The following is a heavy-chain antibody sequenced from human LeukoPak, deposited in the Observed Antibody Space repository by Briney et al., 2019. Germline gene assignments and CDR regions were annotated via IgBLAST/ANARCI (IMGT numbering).Heavy chain of an antibody. D-gene: IGHD5-18*01. V-gene: IGHV1-18*01. CDR3: ARDAGTAMVLTYYYYYYMDV. Sequence: ASVKVSCKASGYTFASYGISWVRQAPGQGLEWMGWISGYNGNTHYEQKLQGRVTMTTDTSTSTAYMELRSLRSDDTAVYYCARDAGTAMVLTYYYYYYMDVWGKGTTVTVSS. J-gene: IGHJ6*03. CDR1: GYTFASYG. CDR2: ISGYNGNT.